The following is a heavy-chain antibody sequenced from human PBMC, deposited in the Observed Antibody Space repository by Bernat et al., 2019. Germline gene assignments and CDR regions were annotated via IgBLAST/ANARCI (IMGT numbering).Heavy chain of an antibody. CDR2: ISGSGGST. CDR1: GFTFSSYA. CDR3: ARDDTAMVPGYYYYYMDV. V-gene: IGHV3-23*01. J-gene: IGHJ6*03. Sequence: EVQLLESGGGLVQPGGSLRLSCAASGFTFSSYAMSWVRQAPGKGLEWVSAISGSGGSTYYADSVKGRFTISRDNAKNSLYLQMNSLRAEDTAVYYCARDDTAMVPGYYYYYMDVWGKGTTVTVSS. D-gene: IGHD5-18*01.